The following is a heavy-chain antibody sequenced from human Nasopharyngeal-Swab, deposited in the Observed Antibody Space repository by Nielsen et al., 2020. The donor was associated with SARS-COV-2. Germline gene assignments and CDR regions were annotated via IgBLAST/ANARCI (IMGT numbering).Heavy chain of an antibody. CDR1: GGSTSSSNW. CDR2: IYHSGST. Sequence: SETLSLICALSGGSTSSSNWRSSVRQPPGKGLEWIGEIYHSGSTNYNPSLKSRVTISVDESKNQFSLKLSSVTAAETAVYFCARDVVGATTTDAFDIWGQGTMVTVSS. J-gene: IGHJ3*02. V-gene: IGHV4-4*02. CDR3: ARDVVGATTTDAFDI. D-gene: IGHD1-26*01.